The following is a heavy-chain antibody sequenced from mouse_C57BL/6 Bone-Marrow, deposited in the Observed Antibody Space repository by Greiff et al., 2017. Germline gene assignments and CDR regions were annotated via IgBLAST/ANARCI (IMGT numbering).Heavy chain of an antibody. CDR1: GYTFTDYY. V-gene: IGHV1-76*01. Sequence: VQLQQPGAELVRPGASVKLSCKASGYTFTDYYINWVKQRPGQGLEWIAKIYPGSGNTYYNEKFKGKATLTAEKSSSTAYMQLSSLTSEDSAVYFCARGGHYSSSYYFDYWGQGTTLTVSS. D-gene: IGHD2-5*01. CDR3: ARGGHYSSSYYFDY. J-gene: IGHJ2*01. CDR2: IYPGSGNT.